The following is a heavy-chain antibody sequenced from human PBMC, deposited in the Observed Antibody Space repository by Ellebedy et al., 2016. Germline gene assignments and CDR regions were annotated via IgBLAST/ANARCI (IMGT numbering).Heavy chain of an antibody. J-gene: IGHJ5*02. CDR3: ARVHMEGPGYNWFDP. V-gene: IGHV4-4*07. CDR2: IYTSGST. D-gene: IGHD1-14*01. Sequence: SETLSLTXTVSGGSISSYYWRWIRQPAGKGLEWIGRIYTSGSTNYNPSLKSRVTMSVDTSKNQFSLKLSSVTAADTAVYYCARVHMEGPGYNWFDPWGQGTLVTVSS. CDR1: GGSISSYY.